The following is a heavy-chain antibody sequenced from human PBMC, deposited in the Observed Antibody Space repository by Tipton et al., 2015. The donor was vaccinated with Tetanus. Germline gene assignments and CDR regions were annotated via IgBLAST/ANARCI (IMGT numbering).Heavy chain of an antibody. CDR2: ISGSGGST. V-gene: IGHV3-23*01. CDR3: AKAGLPAGYCTNGVCQFGY. CDR1: GFTFSSYA. J-gene: IGHJ4*02. D-gene: IGHD2-8*01. Sequence: SLRLSCAASGFTFSSYAMSWVRQAPGKGLEWVSAISGSGGSTYYADSVKGRFTISRDNSKNTLYLQMNSLRAEDTAVYYCAKAGLPAGYCTNGVCQFGYWGQGTLVTVSS.